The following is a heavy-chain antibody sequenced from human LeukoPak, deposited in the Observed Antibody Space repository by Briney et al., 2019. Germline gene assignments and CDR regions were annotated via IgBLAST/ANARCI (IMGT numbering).Heavy chain of an antibody. CDR3: ARDPRVVAGNYFDY. CDR2: ISSSSSYI. Sequence: PGGSLRLSCAASGFTFSSYSMNWVRQAPGKGLEWVSSISSSSSYIYYADSVKGRVTISRDNAKNSLYLQMNSLRAEDTAVYYCARDPRVVAGNYFDYWGQGTLVTVSS. V-gene: IGHV3-21*01. CDR1: GFTFSSYS. J-gene: IGHJ4*02. D-gene: IGHD6-19*01.